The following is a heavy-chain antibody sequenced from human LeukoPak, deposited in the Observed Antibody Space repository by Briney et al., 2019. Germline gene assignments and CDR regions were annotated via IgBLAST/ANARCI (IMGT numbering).Heavy chain of an antibody. J-gene: IGHJ3*02. CDR1: GGSISSSRYY. Sequence: PSETLSLTCTVSGGSISSSRYYWGWIRQPPGKGLEWIGSIHYSGSTYYNPSLKSRVTVSVDTSENQFSLKLSSVAAADTAVYFCVRTRLSDHVVPAGERADDACDMWGQGTMVTVSS. V-gene: IGHV4-39*07. CDR3: VRTRLSDHVVPAGERADDACDM. CDR2: IHYSGST. D-gene: IGHD2-2*01.